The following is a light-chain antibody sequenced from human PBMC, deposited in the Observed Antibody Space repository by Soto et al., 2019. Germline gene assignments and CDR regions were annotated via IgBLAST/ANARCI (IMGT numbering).Light chain of an antibody. CDR3: QQYGASPRT. CDR1: QSVSGRS. Sequence: NVLTQSPGTLSLSPGEGATLSCRASQSVSGRSLAWFQQKPAQAPRLLIYGASSRAVGIPDRFSGSGSGTDFTLTINRLEPEDFAVYYCQQYGASPRTFGQGTKLEIK. J-gene: IGKJ1*01. V-gene: IGKV3-20*01. CDR2: GAS.